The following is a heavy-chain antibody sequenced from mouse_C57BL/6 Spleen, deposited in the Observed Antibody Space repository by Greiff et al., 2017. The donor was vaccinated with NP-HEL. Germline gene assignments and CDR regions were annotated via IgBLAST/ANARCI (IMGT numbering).Heavy chain of an antibody. D-gene: IGHD4-1*01. V-gene: IGHV5-6*01. J-gene: IGHJ2*01. CDR3: ARVPPTGTGDY. CDR1: GFTFSSYG. CDR2: ISSGGSYT. Sequence: EVHLVESGGDLVKPGGSLKLSCAASGFTFSSYGMSWVRQTPDKRLEWVATISSGGSYTYYPDSVKGRFTISRDNAKNTLYLQMSSLKSEDTAMYYCARVPPTGTGDYWGQGTTLTVSS.